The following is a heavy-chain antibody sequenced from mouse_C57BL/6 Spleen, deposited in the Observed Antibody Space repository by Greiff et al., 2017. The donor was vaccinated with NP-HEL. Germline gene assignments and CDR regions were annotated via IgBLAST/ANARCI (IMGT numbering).Heavy chain of an antibody. CDR3: ATDYYGSSYVGYFDV. J-gene: IGHJ1*03. CDR2: ISSGSSTI. D-gene: IGHD1-1*01. CDR1: GFTFSDYG. Sequence: DVMLVESGGGLVKPGGSLKLSCAASGFTFSDYGMHWVRQAPEKGLEWVAYISSGSSTIYYADTVKGRFTISRDNAKNTLFLQMTSLRSEDTAMYYCATDYYGSSYVGYFDVWGTGTTVTVSS. V-gene: IGHV5-17*01.